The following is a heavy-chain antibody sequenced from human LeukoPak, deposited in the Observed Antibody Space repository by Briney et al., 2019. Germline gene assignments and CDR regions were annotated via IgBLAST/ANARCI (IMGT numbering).Heavy chain of an antibody. CDR1: GGSISSGDYY. D-gene: IGHD3-22*01. CDR3: ARYYDSSQGIDY. V-gene: IGHV4-30-4*01. J-gene: IGHJ4*02. CDR2: IYYSGST. Sequence: SETLSLTCTVSGGSISSGDYYWSWIRQPPGKGLEWIGYIYYSGSTYYNPSLKSRVTISVDTSKNQFSLKLSSVTAADTAVYYCARYYDSSQGIDYWGQGILVTVSS.